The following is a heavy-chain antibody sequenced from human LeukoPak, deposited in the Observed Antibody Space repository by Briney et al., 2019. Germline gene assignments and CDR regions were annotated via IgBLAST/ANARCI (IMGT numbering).Heavy chain of an antibody. J-gene: IGHJ6*03. D-gene: IGHD3-10*01. Sequence: PSETLSLTCTVSGGSISSYYWSWIRQPPGKGLEWIGYIYYSGSTNYNPSLKSRVTISVDTSKNQFSLKLSSVTAADTAVYYCARGGYYGSGSYYRVYYYYYMDVWGKGTTVTISS. CDR3: ARGGYYGSGSYYRVYYYYYMDV. V-gene: IGHV4-59*01. CDR2: IYYSGST. CDR1: GGSISSYY.